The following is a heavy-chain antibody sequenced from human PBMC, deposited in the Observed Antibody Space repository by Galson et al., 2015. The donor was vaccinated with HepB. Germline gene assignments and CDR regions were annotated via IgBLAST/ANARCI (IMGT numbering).Heavy chain of an antibody. CDR1: GFTFSSYG. D-gene: IGHD6-13*01. J-gene: IGHJ4*02. V-gene: IGHV3-30*18. CDR3: AKDEGEIGSSWSFDY. Sequence: SLRLSCAASGFTFSSYGMHWVRQAPGKGLEWVAVISYDGSNKYYADSVKGRFTISRDNSKNTLYLQMNSLRAEDTAVYYCAKDEGEIGSSWSFDYRGQGTLVTVSS. CDR2: ISYDGSNK.